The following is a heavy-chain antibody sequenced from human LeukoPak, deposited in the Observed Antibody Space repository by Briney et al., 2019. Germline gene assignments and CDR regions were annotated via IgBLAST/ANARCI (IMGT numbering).Heavy chain of an antibody. V-gene: IGHV3-21*01. CDR3: ARRRSSGYLDY. CDR1: GFPLSWYY. D-gene: IGHD3-22*01. J-gene: IGHJ4*02. Sequence: PGGSLGLCCAAPGFPLSWYYMKLGRQAPGEGREWVSSISSSSSYIYYADSVKGRFTISRDNAKNSLYLQMSSLRAEDTAVYYCARRRSSGYLDYWGQGTLVTVSS. CDR2: ISSSSSYI.